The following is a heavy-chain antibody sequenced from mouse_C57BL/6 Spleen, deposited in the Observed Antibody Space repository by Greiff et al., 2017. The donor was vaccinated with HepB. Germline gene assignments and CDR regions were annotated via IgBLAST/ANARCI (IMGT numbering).Heavy chain of an antibody. Sequence: VQVVESGPGLVQPSQSLSITCTVSGFSLTSYGVHWVRQSPGKGLEWLGVIWSGGSTDYNAAFISRLSISKDNSKSQVFFKMNSLQADDTAIYYCARKGGFRDYAMDYWGQGTSVTVSS. V-gene: IGHV2-2*01. CDR1: GFSLTSYG. D-gene: IGHD3-2*02. CDR2: IWSGGST. CDR3: ARKGGFRDYAMDY. J-gene: IGHJ4*01.